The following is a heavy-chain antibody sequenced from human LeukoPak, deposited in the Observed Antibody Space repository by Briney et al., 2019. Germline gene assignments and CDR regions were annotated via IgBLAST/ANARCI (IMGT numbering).Heavy chain of an antibody. D-gene: IGHD2-15*01. Sequence: SQTLSLTCAISGDSVSSNSAAWNWIRQSPSRGLEWLGRTYYRSKWYNDYAVSVKSRITINPDTSKNQFSLQLNSVTPEDTAVYYCARDVEVVVVAATQAWVRYYYYYMVVWGKGTTVTVSS. J-gene: IGHJ6*03. CDR2: TYYRSKWYN. CDR3: ARDVEVVVVAATQAWVRYYYYYMVV. CDR1: GDSVSSNSAA. V-gene: IGHV6-1*01.